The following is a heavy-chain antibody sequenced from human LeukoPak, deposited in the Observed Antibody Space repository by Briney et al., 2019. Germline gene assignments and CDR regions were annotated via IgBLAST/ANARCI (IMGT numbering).Heavy chain of an antibody. CDR3: AKDQGSSGYYFGTLDY. D-gene: IGHD3-22*01. CDR2: ISGSGNII. Sequence: GGSRRLSCAASGFTFSSYAMSWVRQAPGKGLEWVSSISGSGNIIDYTDSVKGRFTISRDNSKNTLYLQMNSLRAEDTAVYYCAKDQGSSGYYFGTLDYWGQGTLVTVSS. CDR1: GFTFSSYA. V-gene: IGHV3-23*01. J-gene: IGHJ4*02.